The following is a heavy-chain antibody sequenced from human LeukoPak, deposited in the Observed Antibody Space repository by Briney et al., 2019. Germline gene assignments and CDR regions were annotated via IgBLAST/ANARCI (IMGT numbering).Heavy chain of an antibody. CDR3: ARDAKYYYGSRTFFFYEH. V-gene: IGHV4-39*07. CDR2: IYYSGST. CDR1: GGSISSSSYY. J-gene: IGHJ4*02. D-gene: IGHD3-10*01. Sequence: SETLSLTCTVSGGSISSSSYYWGWIRQPPGKGLEWIGSIYYSGSTYYNPSLKSRVTISVDTSKNQFSLKLSSVTAADTAVYYCARDAKYYYGSRTFFFYEHWGQGTLLTVSS.